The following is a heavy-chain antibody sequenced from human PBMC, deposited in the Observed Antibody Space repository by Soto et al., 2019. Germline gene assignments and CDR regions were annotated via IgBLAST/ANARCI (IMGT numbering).Heavy chain of an antibody. J-gene: IGHJ6*02. CDR3: VRDSRRGYGMDV. D-gene: IGHD3-10*01. CDR2: ISGGSKSI. Sequence: PGGSLRLSCVASGFTFSSHSMNWVRQAPGKGLEWVSYISGGSKSIYYAASVEGRFTISRDNAKNSLYLEMNSLRDEDTAVYSCVRDSRRGYGMDVWGPGTTVTVSS. CDR1: GFTFSSHS. V-gene: IGHV3-48*02.